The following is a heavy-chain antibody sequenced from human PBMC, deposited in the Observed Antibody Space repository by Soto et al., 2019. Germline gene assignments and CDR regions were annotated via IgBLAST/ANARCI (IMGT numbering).Heavy chain of an antibody. CDR3: ARGGVATFYFDY. D-gene: IGHD2-21*02. CDR2: IVPIFETG. Sequence: ASVKVSCKASGGSFSTYTIDWVRQAPGHGLEWMGGIVPIFETGNYAQKFQGRVKITANASTSTAYMELSSLTSEDTAVYYCARGGVATFYFDYWGQGTLVTVS. J-gene: IGHJ4*02. CDR1: GGSFSTYT. V-gene: IGHV1-69*13.